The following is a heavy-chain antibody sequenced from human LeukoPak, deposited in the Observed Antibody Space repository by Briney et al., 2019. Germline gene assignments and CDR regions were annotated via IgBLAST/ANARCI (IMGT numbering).Heavy chain of an antibody. D-gene: IGHD3-22*01. J-gene: IGHJ4*02. V-gene: IGHV3-7*01. CDR1: GLTFSSYW. CDR2: IQQYGSEK. Sequence: GGSLRLSCAASGLTFSSYWMSWVRQAPGKGLEWVGNIQQYGSEKYYVNSVKGRFTIPRDNDKNSLYMQMNSLRAEDTAVYYCARDVQDSSGYYYHYWGQGTLVTVSS. CDR3: ARDVQDSSGYYYHY.